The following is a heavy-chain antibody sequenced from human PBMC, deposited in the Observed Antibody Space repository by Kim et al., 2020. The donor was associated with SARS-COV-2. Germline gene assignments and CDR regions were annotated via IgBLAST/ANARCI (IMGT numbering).Heavy chain of an antibody. CDR2: ISSSSYI. D-gene: IGHD3-3*01. Sequence: GGSLRLSCAASGFTFSSYSMNWVRQAPGKGLEWVSSISSSSYIYYADSAKGRFTISRDNAKNSLYLQMNSLRAEDTAVYYCARTVLINYDFWSGYYNDPGYWGQGTLVTVSS. V-gene: IGHV3-21*01. CDR1: GFTFSSYS. J-gene: IGHJ4*02. CDR3: ARTVLINYDFWSGYYNDPGY.